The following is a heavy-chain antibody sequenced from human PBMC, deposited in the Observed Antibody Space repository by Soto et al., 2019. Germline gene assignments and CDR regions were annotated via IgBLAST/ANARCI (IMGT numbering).Heavy chain of an antibody. Sequence: PGESLKISCAASGFTFRGSAMHWVRQASGKGLEGVGRIRTKANSYATAYAASVQGRFTISRDDSKSTAYLQMNSLKTEDTAVYYCTGSLLAYCSGGKCHTDYYYYGMDVWGPGTAVTVSS. CDR1: GFTFRGSA. D-gene: IGHD2-15*01. CDR2: IRTKANSYAT. J-gene: IGHJ6*02. V-gene: IGHV3-73*01. CDR3: TGSLLAYCSGGKCHTDYYYYGMDV.